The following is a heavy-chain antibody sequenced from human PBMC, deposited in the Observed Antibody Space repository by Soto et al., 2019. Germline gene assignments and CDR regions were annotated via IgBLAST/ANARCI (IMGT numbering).Heavy chain of an antibody. Sequence: SETLSLTCTVSGGSISSYYWSWIRQPPGKGLEWIGYIYYSGSTNYNPSLKSRVTISVDTSKNQFSLKLSSVTAADTAVYYCARHGTVTTFLNWFDPWGQGTLVTVSS. CDR1: GGSISSYY. D-gene: IGHD4-17*01. CDR3: ARHGTVTTFLNWFDP. CDR2: IYYSGST. V-gene: IGHV4-59*08. J-gene: IGHJ5*02.